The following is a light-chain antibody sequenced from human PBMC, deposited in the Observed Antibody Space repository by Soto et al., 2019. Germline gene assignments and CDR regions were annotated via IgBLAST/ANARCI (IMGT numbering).Light chain of an antibody. J-gene: IGKJ2*01. V-gene: IGKV3-11*01. CDR3: QQRSNPYT. CDR2: DAS. Sequence: EIVLTQSPATLSLSPGERATLSCRASQSVSSYLAWYQQKPGQAPRLLIYDASNRATCIPARFSGSGSGTDFTLTISSLEPEDFAVYYCQQRSNPYTFGQGTKLEIK. CDR1: QSVSSY.